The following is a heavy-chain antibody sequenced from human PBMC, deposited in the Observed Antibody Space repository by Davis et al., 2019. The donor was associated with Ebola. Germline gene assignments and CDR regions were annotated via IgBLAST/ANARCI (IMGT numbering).Heavy chain of an antibody. D-gene: IGHD3-10*01. V-gene: IGHV4-59*08. CDR3: ARQYGESTMHHFDY. CDR1: GGSISSYY. Sequence: SETLSLTCTVSGGSISSYYWSWIRQPPGKGLEWIGYIYYSGSTNYNPSLKSRVTISVDTSKNQFSMKLNSVTAADTARYYCARQYGESTMHHFDYWGQGALVTVSP. J-gene: IGHJ4*02. CDR2: IYYSGST.